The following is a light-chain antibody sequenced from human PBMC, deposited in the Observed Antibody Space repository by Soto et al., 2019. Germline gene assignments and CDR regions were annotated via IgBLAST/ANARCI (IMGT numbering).Light chain of an antibody. CDR2: AAS. V-gene: IGKV1-39*01. CDR1: QSISSF. Sequence: DIQMTQSPSSLSASVGDRVTIACRARQSISSFLSWYQQKPGKAPKLLIYAASSLQSGVPSRFSGSGSGTDFTLTISSLQPEDFATYYCQHSYSTPRTVGQGTKLEIK. CDR3: QHSYSTPRT. J-gene: IGKJ2*01.